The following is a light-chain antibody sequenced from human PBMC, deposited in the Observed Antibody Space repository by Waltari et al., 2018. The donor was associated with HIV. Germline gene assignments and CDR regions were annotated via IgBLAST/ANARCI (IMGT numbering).Light chain of an antibody. CDR1: SSNIGAGYD. CDR2: GNS. CDR3: QSYDSSLTVVI. Sequence: QSVLTQPPPVSGAPGQRVTIPCTGSSSNIGAGYDVHWCQQVPGTAPKLLIFGNSNRPSGVPDRFSGAKSATSAALAITGLQAEDEADYYCQSYDSSLTVVIFGGGTKLTVL. J-gene: IGLJ2*01. V-gene: IGLV1-40*01.